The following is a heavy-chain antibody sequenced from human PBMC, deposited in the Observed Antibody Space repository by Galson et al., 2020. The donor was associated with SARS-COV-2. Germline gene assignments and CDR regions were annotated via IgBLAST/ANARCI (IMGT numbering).Heavy chain of an antibody. Sequence: GGSLRLSCAASGFTVSSNYMSWVRQAPGKGLEWVSVIYSGGSTYYADSVKGRFTISRDNSKNTLYLQMNSLRAKDTAVYYCARVGSSGWYNWFDPWGQGTLVTVSS. CDR1: GFTVSSNY. CDR3: ARVGSSGWYNWFDP. CDR2: IYSGGST. V-gene: IGHV3-53*01. D-gene: IGHD6-19*01. J-gene: IGHJ5*02.